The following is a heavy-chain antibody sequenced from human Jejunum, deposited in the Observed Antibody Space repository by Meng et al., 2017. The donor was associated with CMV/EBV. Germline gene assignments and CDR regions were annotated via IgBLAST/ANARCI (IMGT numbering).Heavy chain of an antibody. D-gene: IGHD3-22*01. V-gene: IGHV3-20*03. Sequence: WVRQAPGKGLEWVAGIKDSGTGARYADSVKGRFTISRDNAKNSLYLQMNGLRAEDTALYYCARALGYYDGGGYYTSQYYYGMDVWGQGTTVTVSS. CDR3: ARALGYYDGGGYYTSQYYYGMDV. CDR2: IKDSGTGA. J-gene: IGHJ6*02.